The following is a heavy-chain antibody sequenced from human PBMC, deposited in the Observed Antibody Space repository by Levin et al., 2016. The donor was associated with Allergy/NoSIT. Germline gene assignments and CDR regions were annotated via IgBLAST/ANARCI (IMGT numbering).Heavy chain of an antibody. CDR1: GFTFSSYG. D-gene: IGHD3-3*01. CDR2: ISYDGSNK. CDR3: AKEGPHYDFWSGYSSLFDY. J-gene: IGHJ4*02. V-gene: IGHV3-30*18. Sequence: GGSLRLSCAASGFTFSSYGMHWVRQAPGKGLEWVAVISYDGSNKYYADSVKGRFTISRDNSKNTLYLQMNSLRAEDTAVYYCAKEGPHYDFWSGYSSLFDYWGQGTLVTVSS.